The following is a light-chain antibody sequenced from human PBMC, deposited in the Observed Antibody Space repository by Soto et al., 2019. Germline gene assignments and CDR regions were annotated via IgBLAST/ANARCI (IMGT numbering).Light chain of an antibody. Sequence: DIVMTQSPDSLAVSLGERATINCKSSRSVLYSSNNKNYLAWYQQKPGQPPKLLIYWASTRESGVPDRFSGSANGTDFTLTISSVQAEDVAVYFCQQHYSTPMYTFRRGTKLEIK. V-gene: IGKV4-1*01. J-gene: IGKJ2*01. CDR3: QQHYSTPMYT. CDR1: RSVLYSSNNKNY. CDR2: WAS.